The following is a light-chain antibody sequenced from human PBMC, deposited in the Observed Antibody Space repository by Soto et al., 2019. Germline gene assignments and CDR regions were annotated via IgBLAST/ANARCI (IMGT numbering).Light chain of an antibody. J-gene: IGLJ7*01. CDR3: CSYAGSYTYV. Sequence: QSALTQPRSVSGSPGQSVTISCTGTSSDVGGSNYVSWYQQHPGKAPKLMIYDVSKRPSGVPDRFSGSKSGNTASLTISGLQAEDEADYYCCSYAGSYTYVFGGGTQLTVL. CDR2: DVS. CDR1: SSDVGGSNY. V-gene: IGLV2-11*01.